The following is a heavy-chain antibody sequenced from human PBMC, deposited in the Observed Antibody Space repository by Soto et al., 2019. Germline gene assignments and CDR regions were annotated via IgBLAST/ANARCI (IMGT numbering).Heavy chain of an antibody. V-gene: IGHV1-18*01. Sequence: QVQLVQSGATQEKPGASVKVSCEAFGYSFDSYAYSWVRQAPGQGLEWMGRIGSGDTNYAQKLQGRVTMTTDTSTNTAYMELRSLRSDDTALYYGARENDPYGFDLWGQGTMVTVSS. CDR1: GYSFDSYA. J-gene: IGHJ3*01. CDR3: ARENDPYGFDL. CDR2: IGSGDT.